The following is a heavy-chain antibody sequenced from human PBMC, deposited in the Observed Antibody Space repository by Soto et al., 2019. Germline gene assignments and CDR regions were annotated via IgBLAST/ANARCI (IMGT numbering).Heavy chain of an antibody. Sequence: SETLSLPCTASVGSISSSSYYWCWILQPPGKGLEWIGSIYYSGSTYYNPSLKSRVTISVDTSKNQFSLKLSSVTAADTAVYYCARLGIAAAATFDYWGQGTLVTVSS. CDR2: IYYSGST. CDR1: VGSISSSSYY. J-gene: IGHJ4*02. V-gene: IGHV4-39*01. CDR3: ARLGIAAAATFDY. D-gene: IGHD6-13*01.